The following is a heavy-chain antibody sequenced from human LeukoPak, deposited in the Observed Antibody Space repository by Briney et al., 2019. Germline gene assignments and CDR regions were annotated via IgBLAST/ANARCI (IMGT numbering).Heavy chain of an antibody. J-gene: IGHJ4*02. D-gene: IGHD3-22*01. V-gene: IGHV3-48*03. CDR2: ISSSGSTI. CDR3: ARAHYYDSSGLAF. Sequence: QPGGSLRLSCAASGFTFSSYEMNWVREAPGKGLEWVSYISSSGSTIYYADSLKGRFTISRDNAKNSLYLQMNSLRAEDTAVYYCARAHYYDSSGLAFWGQGTLVTVSS. CDR1: GFTFSSYE.